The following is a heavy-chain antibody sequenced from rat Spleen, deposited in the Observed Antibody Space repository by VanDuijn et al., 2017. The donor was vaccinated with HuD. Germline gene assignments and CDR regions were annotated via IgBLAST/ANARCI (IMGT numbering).Heavy chain of an antibody. CDR2: INSAGST. D-gene: IGHD1-11*01. V-gene: IGHV3-3*01. CDR3: EREGSSGFAY. Sequence: EVQLQESGPGLVKPSQSLSLTCSVTGYSITSSYRWNWIRKFPGNKLEWMGYINSAGSTNYNPSLKSRISITRDTSKNQFFLQVNSVTTEDTATDYCEREGSSGFAYWGQGTLVTVAS. J-gene: IGHJ3*01. CDR1: GYSITSSYR.